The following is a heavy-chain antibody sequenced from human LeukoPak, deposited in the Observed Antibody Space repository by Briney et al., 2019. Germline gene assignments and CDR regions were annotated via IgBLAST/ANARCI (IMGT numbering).Heavy chain of an antibody. CDR1: GYTFTSYG. Sequence: GASVKVSCKASGYTFTSYGIGWVRQAPGQGLEWMGWISAYNGNTNYAQKLQGRVTMTTDTSTSTAYMELRSLRSDDTAVYYCARNHVDTAMVLFAYWGQGTLVTVSS. D-gene: IGHD5-18*01. CDR3: ARNHVDTAMVLFAY. V-gene: IGHV1-18*01. J-gene: IGHJ4*02. CDR2: ISAYNGNT.